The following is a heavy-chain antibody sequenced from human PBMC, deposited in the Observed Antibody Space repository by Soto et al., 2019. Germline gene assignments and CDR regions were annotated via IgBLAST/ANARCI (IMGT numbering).Heavy chain of an antibody. CDR1: GDSVTSNVW. CDR2: AYHNGLT. V-gene: IGHV4-4*02. J-gene: IGHJ4*02. CDR3: ARDAAVPGESDRFDY. Sequence: SETLSLTCAVSGDSVTSNVWWSWVRQPPGRGLEWIGEAYHNGLTDYNPSLKSRVTMSVDTSKNEFSLKLTSLTAADTAIYYCARDAAVPGESDRFDYWGQGTLVTVSS. D-gene: IGHD6-19*01.